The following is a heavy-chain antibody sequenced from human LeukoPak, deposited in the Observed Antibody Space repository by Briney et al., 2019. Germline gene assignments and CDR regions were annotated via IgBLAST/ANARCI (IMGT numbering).Heavy chain of an antibody. Sequence: SETLSLTCAVYGGSFSGYYWSWIRQPPGKGLEWIGEINHSGSTNYNPSLKSRVTISVDTSKNQFSLKLSSVTAADTAVYYCARGRTGSRRITMVRGVPNWFDPWGQGTLVTVSS. CDR1: GGSFSGYY. CDR3: ARGRTGSRRITMVRGVPNWFDP. J-gene: IGHJ5*02. CDR2: INHSGST. D-gene: IGHD3-10*01. V-gene: IGHV4-34*01.